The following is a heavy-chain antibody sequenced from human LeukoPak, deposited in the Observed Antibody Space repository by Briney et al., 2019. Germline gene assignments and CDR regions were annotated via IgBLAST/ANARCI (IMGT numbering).Heavy chain of an antibody. J-gene: IGHJ4*02. D-gene: IGHD3-9*01. V-gene: IGHV5-51*01. CDR1: GYTFTSYW. CDR2: IYPGDSET. Sequence: GESLKISCKGSGYTFTSYWNGWVRQMPGKGLEWMGIIYPGDSETRYSPSFQGQVTISADKSISTAYLQWSSLKASDTAMYYCARRLRNWPFDYWGQGTLVTVSS. CDR3: ARRLRNWPFDY.